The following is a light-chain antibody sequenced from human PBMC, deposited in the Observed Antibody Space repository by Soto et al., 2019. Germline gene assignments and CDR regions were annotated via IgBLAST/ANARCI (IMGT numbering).Light chain of an antibody. CDR2: DNN. CDR3: QSYDSSLSGYV. J-gene: IGLJ1*01. Sequence: QSALTQPPSVSGAPGQRVTISCTGSSSNFGAGYDVHWYQQYPGTAPKLLIYDNNDRPSGVPDRFSGSRSGTSASLALTGLQAEDEADYYCQSYDSSLSGYVFGAGTKVTVL. V-gene: IGLV1-40*01. CDR1: SSNFGAGYD.